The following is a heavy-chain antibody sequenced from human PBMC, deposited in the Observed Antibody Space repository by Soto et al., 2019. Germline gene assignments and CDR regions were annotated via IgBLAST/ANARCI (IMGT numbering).Heavy chain of an antibody. D-gene: IGHD4-4*01. CDR2: ISGSGIST. CDR3: VKPPVITASYYYYDMDV. CDR1: GFTFSTYP. V-gene: IGHV3-23*01. J-gene: IGHJ6*02. Sequence: EAQLLESGGGLVQPGGSLRLSCAASGFTFSTYPMSWVRQAPGEGLEWVSGISGSGISTYYTDSVKGRFTISRDNSKNTVFLQMNSLRDEDTAVYYCVKPPVITASYYYYDMDVWGQGTTVTVSS.